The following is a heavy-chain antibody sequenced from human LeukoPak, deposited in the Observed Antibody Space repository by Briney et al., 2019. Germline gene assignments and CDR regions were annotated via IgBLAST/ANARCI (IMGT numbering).Heavy chain of an antibody. V-gene: IGHV4-59*01. J-gene: IGHJ3*02. CDR3: ARGGVRDIVLMVYAIVEIGAFDI. CDR2: IYYSGST. CDR1: GGSFSGYY. D-gene: IGHD2-8*01. Sequence: PSETLSLTCAVYGGSFSGYYWSWIRQPPGKGLEWIGYIYYSGSTNYNPSLKSRVTISVDTSKNQFPLKLSSVTAADTAVYYCARGGVRDIVLMVYAIVEIGAFDIWGQGTMVTVSS.